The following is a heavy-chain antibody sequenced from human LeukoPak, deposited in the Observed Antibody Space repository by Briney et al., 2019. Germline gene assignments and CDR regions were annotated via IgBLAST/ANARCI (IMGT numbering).Heavy chain of an antibody. CDR1: GFTFSSYS. Sequence: GGSLRLSCAASGFTFSSYSMNWVRQAPGKGLEWVSSISSSSSYIYYADSVKGRFTISRDNAKNSLYLQMNSLRAEDTAVYYCARDSYYCSGGSCYSTFRPYYDYGMDVWGQGTTVTVSS. J-gene: IGHJ6*02. D-gene: IGHD2-15*01. CDR3: ARDSYYCSGGSCYSTFRPYYDYGMDV. V-gene: IGHV3-21*01. CDR2: ISSSSSYI.